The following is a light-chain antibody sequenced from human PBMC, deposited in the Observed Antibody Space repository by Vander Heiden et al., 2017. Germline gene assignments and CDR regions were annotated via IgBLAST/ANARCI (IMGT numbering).Light chain of an antibody. V-gene: IGKV3-11*01. CDR3: QQPSNWPPWT. CDR2: DAS. J-gene: IGKJ1*01. Sequence: EIVLTQSPATLSLSPGERATLSCRASQSVSSYLAWYQQKPGQAPRLLIYDASNRATGSPARFSGSGYGTDFTLTISSREPEDFAVYYCQQPSNWPPWTFGQGTKVEIK. CDR1: QSVSSY.